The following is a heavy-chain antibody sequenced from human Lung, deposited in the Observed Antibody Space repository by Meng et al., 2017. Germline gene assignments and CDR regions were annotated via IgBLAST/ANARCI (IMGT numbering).Heavy chain of an antibody. CDR3: TNDRLKD. CDR2: IGSEVDGSIT. J-gene: IGHJ1*01. CDR1: GLTFRSHY. Sequence: GESPKIPWAAPGLTFRSHYMHWVRQGPGKGLVWVGRIGSEVDGSITHYADSVKGRFSITRDNAKDTVFLQMNSLGDDDTAVYYCTNDRLKDWGQGTLVTVSS. V-gene: IGHV3-74*01. D-gene: IGHD1-1*01.